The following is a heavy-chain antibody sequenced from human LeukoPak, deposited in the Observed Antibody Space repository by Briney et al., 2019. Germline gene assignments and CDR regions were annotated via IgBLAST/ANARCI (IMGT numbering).Heavy chain of an antibody. V-gene: IGHV3-7*01. Sequence: PGGSLRLSCAASGFTLSGYWMSWVRQLPGKGLEWVANIKQDGSEKNYADSVKGRFTISRDNAKNSLYLQMNSLRDEDTAVYYCAEPRYGDDYWGQGTLVTVSS. D-gene: IGHD3-9*01. CDR3: AEPRYGDDY. CDR1: GFTLSGYW. J-gene: IGHJ4*02. CDR2: IKQDGSEK.